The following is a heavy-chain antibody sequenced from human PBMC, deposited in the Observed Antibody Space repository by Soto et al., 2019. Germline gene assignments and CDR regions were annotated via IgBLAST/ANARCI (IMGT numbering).Heavy chain of an antibody. CDR1: GFTFSGYS. V-gene: IGHV3-21*01. D-gene: IGHD4-17*01. CDR3: ARVGYGDYALDY. CDR2: ISSSSSYI. J-gene: IGHJ4*02. Sequence: EVQLVESGGGLVKPGGSLSLSCEASGFTFSGYSMNWVRQAPGKGLEWVSSISSSSSYIYYADSVKGRFTISRDNAKNSLYLQMNSLRAEDTAVYYCARVGYGDYALDYWGQGTLVTVSS.